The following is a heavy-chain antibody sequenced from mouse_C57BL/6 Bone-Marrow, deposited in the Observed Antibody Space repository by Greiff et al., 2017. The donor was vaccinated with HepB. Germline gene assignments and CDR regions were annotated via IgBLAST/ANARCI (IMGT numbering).Heavy chain of an antibody. CDR2: INYDGSST. V-gene: IGHV5-16*01. J-gene: IGHJ1*03. D-gene: IGHD6-2*01. CDR1: GFTFSDYY. CDR3: AREGLVSYWYFDV. Sequence: DVMLVESGGGLVQPGSSMKLSCTASGFTFSDYYMAWVRQVPEKGLEWVANINYDGSSTYYLDSLKSRFIISRDNAKNILYLQMSSLKSEDTATYYCAREGLVSYWYFDVWGTGTTVTVSS.